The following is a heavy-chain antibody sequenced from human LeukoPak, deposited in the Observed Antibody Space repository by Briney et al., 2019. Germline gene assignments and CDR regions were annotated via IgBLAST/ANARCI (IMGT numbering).Heavy chain of an antibody. CDR3: ARDSAYSNYVIDP. CDR2: ISYDGSNK. D-gene: IGHD4-11*01. V-gene: IGHV3-30-3*01. CDR1: GFTFSSYA. J-gene: IGHJ5*02. Sequence: PGGSLRLSCAASGFTFSSYAMHWVRQAPGKGLEWVAVISYDGSNKYYADSVKGRFTISRDNSKNTLYLQMNSLRAEDTAVYYCARDSAYSNYVIDPWGQGTLVTVSS.